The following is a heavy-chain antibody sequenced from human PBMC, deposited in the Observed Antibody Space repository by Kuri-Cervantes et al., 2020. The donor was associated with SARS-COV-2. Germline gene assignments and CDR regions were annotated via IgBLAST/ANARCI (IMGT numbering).Heavy chain of an antibody. V-gene: IGHV3-11*04. Sequence: GESLKISCAASGFTFSDYYMSWIRQAPGKGLEWVSYISSSGSTIYYADSVKGRFAISRDNAKNSLYLQMNSLRAEDTAVYYCARGDFWSGYYSSFDYWGQGTLVTVSS. D-gene: IGHD3-3*01. CDR3: ARGDFWSGYYSSFDY. CDR1: GFTFSDYY. CDR2: ISSSGSTI. J-gene: IGHJ4*02.